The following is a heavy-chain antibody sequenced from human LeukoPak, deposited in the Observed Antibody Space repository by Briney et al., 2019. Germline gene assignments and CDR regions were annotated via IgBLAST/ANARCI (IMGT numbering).Heavy chain of an antibody. J-gene: IGHJ5*02. CDR3: ARVRWGIDGDYGDWFDP. D-gene: IGHD4-17*01. Sequence: SQTLSLTCTVSVGSISSGDYYWSWIRQPPGKGLEWIGYIYYGGSTYYNPSLKSRVTISVDTSKNQFSLKLSSVTAADTAVYYCARVRWGIDGDYGDWFDPWGQGTLVTVSS. V-gene: IGHV4-30-4*01. CDR1: VGSISSGDYY. CDR2: IYYGGST.